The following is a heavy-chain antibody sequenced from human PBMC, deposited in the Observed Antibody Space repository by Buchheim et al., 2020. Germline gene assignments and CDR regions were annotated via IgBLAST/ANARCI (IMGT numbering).Heavy chain of an antibody. CDR2: IRSKAYGGTT. V-gene: IGHV3-49*04. D-gene: IGHD6-19*01. CDR3: TRGIHPAVAGTYFDY. CDR1: GFTFGDYA. J-gene: IGHJ4*02. Sequence: EVQLVESGGGLVQPGRSLRLSCTASGFTFGDYAMSWVRQAPGKGLEWVGFIRSKAYGGTTEYAASVKGRFTISRDDSKSIAYLQMNSLKTENTAVYYCTRGIHPAVAGTYFDYWGQGTL.